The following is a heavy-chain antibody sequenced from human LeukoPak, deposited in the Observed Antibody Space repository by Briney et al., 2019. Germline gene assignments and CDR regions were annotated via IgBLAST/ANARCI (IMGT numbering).Heavy chain of an antibody. CDR3: ARAPITMVRGVIIPSWFDP. D-gene: IGHD3-10*01. J-gene: IGHJ5*02. CDR2: IIPILGIA. V-gene: IGHV1-69*04. CDR1: GGTFSSYA. Sequence: ASVTVSCKASGGTFSSYAISWVRQAPGQGLEWMGRIIPILGIANYAQKFQGRVTITADKSTSTAYMELSSLRSEDTAVYYCARAPITMVRGVIIPSWFDPWGQGTLVTVSS.